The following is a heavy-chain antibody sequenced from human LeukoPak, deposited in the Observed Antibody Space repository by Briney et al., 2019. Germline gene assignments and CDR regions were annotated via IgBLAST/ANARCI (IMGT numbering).Heavy chain of an antibody. Sequence: NPSETLSLTCTVSGGSISSYYWSWIRQPPGKGLEWIGYIYYSGSTNYNPSLKSRVTISVDTSKNQFSLKLSSVTDADTAVYYCARQESAFDIWGQGTMVTVSS. CDR1: GGSISSYY. CDR3: ARQESAFDI. V-gene: IGHV4-59*08. CDR2: IYYSGST. J-gene: IGHJ3*02.